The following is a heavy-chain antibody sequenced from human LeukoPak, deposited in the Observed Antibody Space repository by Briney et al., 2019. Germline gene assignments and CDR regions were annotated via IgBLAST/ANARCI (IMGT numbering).Heavy chain of an antibody. CDR3: ASDSSGFY. CDR1: GFTFSSYS. J-gene: IGHJ4*02. V-gene: IGHV3-21*01. D-gene: IGHD3-22*01. Sequence: GGSLRLSCAASGFTFSSYSMNWVRQPPGKGLEWVSSISSSSIYIYYADSVKGRFTISRDNPKNSLYLQMNSLRAEDTAVYYCASDSSGFYWGQGTLVTVSS. CDR2: ISSSSIYI.